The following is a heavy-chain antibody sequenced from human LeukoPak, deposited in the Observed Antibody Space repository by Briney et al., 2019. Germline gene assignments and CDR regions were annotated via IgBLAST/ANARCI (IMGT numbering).Heavy chain of an antibody. V-gene: IGHV4-34*01. CDR1: GVSFSGYY. J-gene: IGHJ4*02. CDR2: INHSGST. CDR3: ARDGIAVAGTGGFDY. D-gene: IGHD6-19*01. Sequence: SETLSLTCAVYGVSFSGYYWSWIRQSPGQGLEWIGEINHSGSTNYNPSLKSRVTISADTSKNQFSLKLSSVTAADTAVYYCARDGIAVAGTGGFDYWGQGTLVTVSS.